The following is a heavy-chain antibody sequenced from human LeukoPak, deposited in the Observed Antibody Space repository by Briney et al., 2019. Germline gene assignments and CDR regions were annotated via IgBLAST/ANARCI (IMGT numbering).Heavy chain of an antibody. D-gene: IGHD3-10*01. CDR1: GDSLSSGNYY. V-gene: IGHV4-61*02. Sequence: SETLSLTCTVSGDSLSSGNYYWTWIRQPAGKGLEWIGRIYTNGETNYNPSLKSRVTILLDTSKNHFSLKLSSVTAADTAVYYCARRSTARYYYGSGSYSNWGQGTLVTVSS. J-gene: IGHJ4*02. CDR2: IYTNGET. CDR3: ARRSTARYYYGSGSYSN.